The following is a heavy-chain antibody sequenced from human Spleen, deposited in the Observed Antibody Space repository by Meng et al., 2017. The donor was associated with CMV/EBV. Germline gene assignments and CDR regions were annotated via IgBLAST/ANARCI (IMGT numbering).Heavy chain of an antibody. CDR1: GGSFSIDYW. J-gene: IGHJ4*02. Sequence: LSCAVSGGSFSIDYWWSWVRQTPGKGLQWLGEMHHSGTTTYNPSLNSRVTFSLDKSKNEFSLKLTSVTVADTAVYYCARNGHYSLDSWSQGTLVTVSS. V-gene: IGHV4-4*02. CDR3: ARNGHYSLDS. D-gene: IGHD3-22*01. CDR2: MHHSGTT.